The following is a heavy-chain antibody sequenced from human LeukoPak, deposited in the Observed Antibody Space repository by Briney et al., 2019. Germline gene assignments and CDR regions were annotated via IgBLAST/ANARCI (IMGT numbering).Heavy chain of an antibody. V-gene: IGHV3-53*01. CDR2: IYSGGST. J-gene: IGHJ6*02. D-gene: IGHD2-15*01. CDR3: ARVERGGPPGV. CDR1: GFTVSSNY. Sequence: GGSLRLSCAAPGFTVSSNYMSWVRQAPGKGLEWVSVIYSGGSTYYADSVKGRFTISRDNSKNTLYLQMNSLRAEDTAAYYCARVERGGPPGVWGQGTTVTVSS.